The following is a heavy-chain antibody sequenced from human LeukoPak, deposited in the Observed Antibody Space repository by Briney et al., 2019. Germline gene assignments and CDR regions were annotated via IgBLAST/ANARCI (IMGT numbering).Heavy chain of an antibody. V-gene: IGHV4-34*01. CDR1: GGSFSGYY. CDR2: INHSGST. Sequence: SETLSLTCAVYGGSFSGYYWSWIRQPPGKGLEWIGEINHSGSTNYNPSLKSRVTISVDTSKDQFSLKLSSVTAADPAVYYCARGRGTIFGVGLRFDPWGQGTLVTVSS. CDR3: ARGRGTIFGVGLRFDP. J-gene: IGHJ5*02. D-gene: IGHD3-3*01.